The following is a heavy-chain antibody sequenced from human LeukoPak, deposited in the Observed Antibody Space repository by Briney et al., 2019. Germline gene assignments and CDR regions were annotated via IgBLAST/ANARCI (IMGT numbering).Heavy chain of an antibody. CDR3: AIHGQEWFPYNYYGMDV. CDR1: GGSVSSGSDY. D-gene: IGHD3-3*01. V-gene: IGHV4-61*01. CDR2: IYYSGST. Sequence: SETLALTGTVSGGSVSSGSDYWSWIRQPPEKGLEWIGYIYYSGSTNYNPSLKSRVTISVDTSKNQFSLKLSSVTAADTAVYYCAIHGQEWFPYNYYGMDVWGQGTTVTVSS. J-gene: IGHJ6*02.